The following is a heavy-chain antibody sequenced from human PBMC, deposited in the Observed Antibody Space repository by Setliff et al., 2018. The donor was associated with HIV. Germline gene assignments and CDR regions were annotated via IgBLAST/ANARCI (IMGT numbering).Heavy chain of an antibody. CDR1: GFTFRSYA. D-gene: IGHD3-22*01. CDR2: ISGRGST. V-gene: IGHV3-23*01. J-gene: IGHJ5*02. CDR3: AKAGQFDFDVSDYYFAHYFQS. Sequence: LRLSCAASGFTFRSYAMSWVRQAPGKGLEWVSSISGRGSTYYEEAVKGRFTISRDNSKDTLFLQMNSVRAEDTAVYYCAKAGQFDFDVSDYYFAHYFQSWGQGTLVTVSS.